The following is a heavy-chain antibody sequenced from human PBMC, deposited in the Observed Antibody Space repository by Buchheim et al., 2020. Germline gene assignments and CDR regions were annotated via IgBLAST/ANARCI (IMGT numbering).Heavy chain of an antibody. CDR2: IYPDDSDT. J-gene: IGHJ4*02. CDR3: AGGAVVAAKTNYLDY. CDR1: GYSFASHW. Sequence: EVQLVQSAAEMKKPGESLKISCKGSGYSFASHWIGWVRQMPGKGLEWMGIIYPDDSDTKYSPSFQGQATISADRSISTAYPQWSSLRASDTAIYFCAGGAVVAAKTNYLDYGRQGTL. V-gene: IGHV5-51*01. D-gene: IGHD5-12*01.